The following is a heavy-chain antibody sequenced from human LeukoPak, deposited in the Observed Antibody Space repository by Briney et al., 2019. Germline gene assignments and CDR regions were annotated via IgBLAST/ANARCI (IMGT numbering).Heavy chain of an antibody. CDR2: INTDGSST. J-gene: IGHJ4*02. Sequence: GGSLRLSCAASGFTFSSYWMHWVRQAPGKGLVWISRINTDGSSTTYADSVKGRFTISRDNAKNSLYLQMNSLRAEDTAVYYCARDHTMVRSGGDSWGQGTLVTVSS. CDR3: ARDHTMVRSGGDS. CDR1: GFTFSSYW. V-gene: IGHV3-74*01. D-gene: IGHD3-10*01.